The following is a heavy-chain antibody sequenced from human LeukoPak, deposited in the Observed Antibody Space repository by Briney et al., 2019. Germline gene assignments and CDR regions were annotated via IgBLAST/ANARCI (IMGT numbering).Heavy chain of an antibody. Sequence: GGSLRLSCAASGFTFSTYAMSWVRQAPGKGLEWVSVISGSGGCTYYADSVKGRFTISRDNSKNTLYLQMNSLRAEDTAVYYCAKRRATQGVYNGLHVWGQGTTVAVSS. V-gene: IGHV3-23*01. CDR2: ISGSGGCT. D-gene: IGHD3-16*01. CDR3: AKRRATQGVYNGLHV. J-gene: IGHJ6*02. CDR1: GFTFSTYA.